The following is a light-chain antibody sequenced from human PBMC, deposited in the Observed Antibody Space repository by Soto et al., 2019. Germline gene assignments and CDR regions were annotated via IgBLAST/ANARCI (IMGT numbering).Light chain of an antibody. CDR1: SSDVGAYIY. CDR3: CSFAGSNNFPYV. J-gene: IGLJ1*01. Sequence: QSALTQPASVSGSPGQSITISCTGTSSDVGAYIYVSWYQHHPGKAPKVMIYEVTNRPSGVSDRFSGSKSGNTASLTISGLQAEDEADYYCCSFAGSNNFPYVFGTGTKVTVL. CDR2: EVT. V-gene: IGLV2-14*01.